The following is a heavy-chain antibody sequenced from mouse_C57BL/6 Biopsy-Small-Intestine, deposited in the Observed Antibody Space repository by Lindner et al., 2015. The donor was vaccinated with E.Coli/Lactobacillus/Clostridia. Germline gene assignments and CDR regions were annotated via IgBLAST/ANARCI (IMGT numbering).Heavy chain of an antibody. Sequence: VQLQESGPELVKPGASVKISCKASGYSFTGYYMNWVKQSPEKSLEWIGEINPSTGGTTYNQKFKTKATVTVDKSSSTAYIQLESLPSEDSAVYYCARSYYDNLDYWGQGTTLTVSS. V-gene: IGHV1-42*01. J-gene: IGHJ2*01. CDR1: GYSFTGYY. CDR2: INPSTGGT. D-gene: IGHD2-1*01. CDR3: ARSYYDNLDY.